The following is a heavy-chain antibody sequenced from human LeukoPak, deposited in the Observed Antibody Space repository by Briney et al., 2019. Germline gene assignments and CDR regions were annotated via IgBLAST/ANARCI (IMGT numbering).Heavy chain of an antibody. CDR3: AKESDSGYHSEGPKN. V-gene: IGHV3-30*02. J-gene: IGHJ4*02. CDR2: VRNDGSNE. CDR1: GFVLSDYG. Sequence: PGGSLRLSCAASGFVLSDYGMHWVRQAPGKGLEWVVFVRNDGSNEYYVGSVKGRFTISRDKSKNTLYLQMNSLRAEDTAVYSCAKESDSGYHSEGPKNWGLGTLVTVSS. D-gene: IGHD5-12*01.